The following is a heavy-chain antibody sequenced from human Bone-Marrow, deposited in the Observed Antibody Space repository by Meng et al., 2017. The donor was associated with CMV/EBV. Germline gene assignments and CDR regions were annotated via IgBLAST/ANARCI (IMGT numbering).Heavy chain of an antibody. CDR2: IKQDGSEK. CDR1: GFTFSSYW. J-gene: IGHJ4*02. D-gene: IGHD1-14*01. CDR3: AKLEGMGKVDY. Sequence: GESPKISCAASGFTFSSYWMSWVRQAPGKGLEWVANIKQDGSEKYYVDSVKGRITISRDNSRNTLYLQMNSLRAEDTAIYYCAKLEGMGKVDYWGQGTLVTVSS. V-gene: IGHV3-7*01.